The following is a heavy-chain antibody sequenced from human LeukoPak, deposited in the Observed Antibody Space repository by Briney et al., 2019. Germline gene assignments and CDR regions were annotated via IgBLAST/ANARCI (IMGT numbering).Heavy chain of an antibody. Sequence: ASVKVSCKASGYTFTSYDINWVRQATGQGLEWMGWMNPNSGNTGYAQKFQGRVTITRNTSISTAYMELSSLRSEDTAVYYCARERGAQSYFDYWGQGTLVTVSS. CDR1: GYTFTSYD. CDR2: MNPNSGNT. J-gene: IGHJ4*02. D-gene: IGHD3-10*01. CDR3: ARERGAQSYFDY. V-gene: IGHV1-8*03.